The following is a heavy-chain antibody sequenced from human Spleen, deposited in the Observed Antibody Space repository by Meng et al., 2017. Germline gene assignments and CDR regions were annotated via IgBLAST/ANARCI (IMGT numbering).Heavy chain of an antibody. CDR2: IKQDGSEK. CDR1: GFTFSSYW. D-gene: IGHD3-10*01. V-gene: IGHV3-7*01. CDR3: ARDLSSEGSYFYYGMDV. J-gene: IGHJ6*02. Sequence: GGSLRLSCAASGFTFSSYWMSWVRQAPGKGLEWVANIKQDGSEKYYVDSVKGRFTISRDNAKNSLYLQMNSLRAEDTAVYYCARDLSSEGSYFYYGMDVWGQGTTVTVSS.